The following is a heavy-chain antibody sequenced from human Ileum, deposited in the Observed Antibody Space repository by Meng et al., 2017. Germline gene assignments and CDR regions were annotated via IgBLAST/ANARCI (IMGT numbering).Heavy chain of an antibody. Sequence: EVQLLESGGGFVQPGGSLRLSCTASGFTFSSYGMSWVRQAPGKGLEWVSGLSGNSNTYYAESVMGRFAISRDNSKNTLYLQMNSLKAEDTAVYYCARGIGTYGRYYSDYWGQGTLVTVSS. CDR1: GFTFSSYG. J-gene: IGHJ4*02. D-gene: IGHD3-10*01. CDR2: LSGNSNT. CDR3: ARGIGTYGRYYSDY. V-gene: IGHV3-23*03.